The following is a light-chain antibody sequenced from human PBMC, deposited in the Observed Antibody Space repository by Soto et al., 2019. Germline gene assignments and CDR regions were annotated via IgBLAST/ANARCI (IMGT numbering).Light chain of an antibody. CDR2: AAS. CDR3: QQSDSTIYT. V-gene: IGKV1-39*01. Sequence: DIQMTQSPSSLSASFGDRVTLTCRASQSIATNLNWYQQKPGTAPKLLMYAASTLHSGVPSRFTGSGSGTDFTRTISSLQHEDCATYFCQQSDSTIYTFGQVTNL. J-gene: IGKJ2*01. CDR1: QSIATN.